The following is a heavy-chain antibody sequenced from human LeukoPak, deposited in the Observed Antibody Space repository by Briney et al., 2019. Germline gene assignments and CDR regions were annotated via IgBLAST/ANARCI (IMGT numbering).Heavy chain of an antibody. CDR2: IYYSGST. Sequence: SETLSLTCTVSGGSIGSSRYYWGWIRQPPGKGLEWIGSIYYSGSTYYNPSLKSRVTISVDTSKNQFSLKLSSVTAADTAVYYCARDWCSGTSCPTGFDPWGQGTLVTVSS. J-gene: IGHJ5*02. CDR3: ARDWCSGTSCPTGFDP. D-gene: IGHD2-2*01. CDR1: GGSIGSSRYY. V-gene: IGHV4-39*07.